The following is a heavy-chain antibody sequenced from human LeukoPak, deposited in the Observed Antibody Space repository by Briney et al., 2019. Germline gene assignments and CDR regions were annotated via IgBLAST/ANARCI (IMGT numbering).Heavy chain of an antibody. D-gene: IGHD6-19*01. Sequence: GGSLRLSCAASEFTFSSYWMSWVRQAPGKGVEGVAKIKQDGSERNYVDSVKGPFTLSRDNAKNPLYLQMNRLRAEDTAVYYCARDGGWYRDYWGQGTLVTVSS. CDR1: EFTFSSYW. CDR2: IKQDGSER. V-gene: IGHV3-7*01. J-gene: IGHJ4*02. CDR3: ARDGGWYRDY.